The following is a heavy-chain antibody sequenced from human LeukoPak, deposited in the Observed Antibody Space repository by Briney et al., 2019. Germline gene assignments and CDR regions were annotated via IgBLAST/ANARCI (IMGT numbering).Heavy chain of an antibody. D-gene: IGHD3-3*01. CDR2: MYTTGTT. Sequence: SETLSLTCTVSGGFISSYYWSWIRQPAGKGLEWIGHMYTTGTTNYNPSLKSRVTMSVDTSKNQFSLKLKSVTAADTAVYYCARVYYTRFDPWGQGTLVTVSS. V-gene: IGHV4-4*07. CDR3: ARVYYTRFDP. J-gene: IGHJ5*02. CDR1: GGFISSYY.